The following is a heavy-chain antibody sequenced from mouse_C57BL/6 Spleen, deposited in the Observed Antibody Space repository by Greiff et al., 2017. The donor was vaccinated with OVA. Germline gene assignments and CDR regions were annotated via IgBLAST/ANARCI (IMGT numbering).Heavy chain of an antibody. J-gene: IGHJ3*01. CDR2: IWWDDDK. D-gene: IGHD1-1*01. Sequence: QVTLKESGPGILQPSQTLSLTCSFSGFSLSTFGMGVGWIRQPSGKGLEWLAHIWWDDDKYYNPALKSRLTISKDTSKNQVFLKIANVDTADTATYYCARIGRANYYGSSYAWFAYWGQGTLVTVSA. CDR1: GFSLSTFGMG. CDR3: ARIGRANYYGSSYAWFAY. V-gene: IGHV8-8*01.